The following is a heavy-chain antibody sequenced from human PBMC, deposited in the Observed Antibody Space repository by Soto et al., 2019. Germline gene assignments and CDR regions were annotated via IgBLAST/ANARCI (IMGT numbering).Heavy chain of an antibody. V-gene: IGHV4-31*03. CDR1: GASISSEGYY. Sequence: GPGPCEPSETLSLTCTVSGASISSEGYYWSWIRQFPGKGLEWIGYIYYSGSTNYNPSLRSRVTISVDTSKTRFFLKLTSVTAADTAVYFCARDNMSGSASIFRLDPWGQGSQVTVSS. CDR2: IYYSGST. D-gene: IGHD2-2*01. CDR3: ARDNMSGSASIFRLDP. J-gene: IGHJ5*02.